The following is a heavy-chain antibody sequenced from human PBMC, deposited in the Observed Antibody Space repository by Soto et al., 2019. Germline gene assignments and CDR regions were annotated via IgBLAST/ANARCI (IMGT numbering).Heavy chain of an antibody. CDR2: INHSGST. CDR3: ARDKITGRFDY. V-gene: IGHV4-34*01. CDR1: GGSFSGYY. D-gene: IGHD2-8*02. Sequence: QVQLQQWGAGLLKPSETLSLTCAVYGGSFSGYYWTWIRQPPGTGLEWFGEINHSGSTNYNPSLKSRVTISVDTSTNQFSLKLTSVTAADTAVYYCARDKITGRFDYWGQATLVTVSS. J-gene: IGHJ4*02.